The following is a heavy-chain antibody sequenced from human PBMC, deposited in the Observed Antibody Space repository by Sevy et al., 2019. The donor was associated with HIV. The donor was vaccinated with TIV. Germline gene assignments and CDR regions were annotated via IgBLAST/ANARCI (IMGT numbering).Heavy chain of an antibody. V-gene: IGHV4-59*01. CDR1: GGSISSYY. CDR2: IYYSGST. CDR3: ARGGLAAHYYDNSGPGTFDI. D-gene: IGHD3-22*01. J-gene: IGHJ3*02. Sequence: SETLSLTCTVSGGSISSYYWSWIRQPPGKGLEWIGYIYYSGSTNYNPSLKSRVTISVDTSKNQFSLKLSSVTAADTAVYYCARGGLAAHYYDNSGPGTFDIWGQGTMVTVSS.